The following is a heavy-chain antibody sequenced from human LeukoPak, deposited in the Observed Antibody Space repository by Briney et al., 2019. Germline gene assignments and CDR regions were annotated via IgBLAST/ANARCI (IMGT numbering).Heavy chain of an antibody. V-gene: IGHV3-7*01. CDR3: TKWRGAQSEFDY. J-gene: IGHJ4*02. CDR1: GFTFNNHW. Sequence: PGGSLRLSCTASGFTFNNHWMAWVRQAPGKGLEWVAHIDDDGSKEEYVDSVKGRFSISRDNAKNSVYLQMINLRAEDTAVYYCTKWRGAQSEFDYWGQGTLVTVSS. D-gene: IGHD2-8*01. CDR2: IDDDGSKE.